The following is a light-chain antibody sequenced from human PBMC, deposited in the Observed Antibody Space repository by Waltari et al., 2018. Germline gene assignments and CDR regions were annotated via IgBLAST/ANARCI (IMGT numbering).Light chain of an antibody. CDR1: SSDVGGYNY. J-gene: IGLJ2*01. V-gene: IGLV2-14*03. Sequence: HSALTQPASVSGSPGQSITIPCSGSSSDVGGYNYVSWYLQYPGQAPKLIIYDVSQWPSEISDRFSGAKSGSTASLTISGLQAEDEADYYCSSYTSSNTVDFGGGTKVTVL. CDR2: DVS. CDR3: SSYTSSNTVD.